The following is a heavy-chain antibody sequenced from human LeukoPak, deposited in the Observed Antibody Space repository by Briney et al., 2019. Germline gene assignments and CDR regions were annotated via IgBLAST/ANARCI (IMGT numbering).Heavy chain of an antibody. CDR1: GGSISSYY. D-gene: IGHD3-16*01. CDR3: ARDPHGGDAFDI. Sequence: PSETLSLTCTVSGGSISSYYWSWIRQPPGKGLEWIGYIYYSGSTNYNPSLKSRVTISVDTSKNLFSLKLSSVTAADTAVYYCARDPHGGDAFDIWGQRTMVTVSS. J-gene: IGHJ3*02. CDR2: IYYSGST. V-gene: IGHV4-59*01.